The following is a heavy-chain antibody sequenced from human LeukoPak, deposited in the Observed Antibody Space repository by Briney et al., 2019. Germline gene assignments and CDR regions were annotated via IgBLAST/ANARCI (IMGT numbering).Heavy chain of an antibody. Sequence: SETLSLTCAVYGGSFSGYYWSWIRQPPGKGLEWIGEINHSGSTNYNPSLKSRVTISVDTSKNQFSLKLSSVTAADTAVYYCARRYGYSSPSRHLYFDYWGQGTLVTVSS. CDR2: INHSGST. V-gene: IGHV4-34*01. J-gene: IGHJ4*02. D-gene: IGHD6-6*01. CDR1: GGSFSGYY. CDR3: ARRYGYSSPSRHLYFDY.